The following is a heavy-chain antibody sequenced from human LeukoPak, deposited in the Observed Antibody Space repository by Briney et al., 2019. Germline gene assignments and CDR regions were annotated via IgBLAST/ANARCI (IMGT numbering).Heavy chain of an antibody. D-gene: IGHD2-2*01. J-gene: IGHJ4*02. CDR1: GYTFTSYD. V-gene: IGHV1-8*01. CDR2: MNPNSGNT. Sequence: ASVKVSCKASGYTFTSYDINWVRQATGQGLEWMGWMNPNSGNTGYAQKFQGRVTMTRNTSISTAYMELSSLRSADTAVYYCARSFSDCSSTSCYGSYFDYWGQGTLVTVSS. CDR3: ARSFSDCSSTSCYGSYFDY.